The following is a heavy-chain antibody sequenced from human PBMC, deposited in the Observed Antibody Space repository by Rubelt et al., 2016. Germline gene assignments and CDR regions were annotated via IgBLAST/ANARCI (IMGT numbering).Heavy chain of an antibody. CDR2: IYYSGST. D-gene: IGHD2-2*01. J-gene: IGHJ4*02. V-gene: IGHV4-59*12. CDR3: ARADEDIVVVPAAMHPGVDY. Sequence: RPPGKGLEWIGYIYYSGSTNYNPSLKSRVTISVDTSKNQFSLKLSSVTAADTAVYYCARADEDIVVVPAAMHPGVDYWGQGTLVTVSS.